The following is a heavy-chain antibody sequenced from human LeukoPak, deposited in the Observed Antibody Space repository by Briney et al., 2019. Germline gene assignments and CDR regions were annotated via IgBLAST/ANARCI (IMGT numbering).Heavy chain of an antibody. CDR3: ARDRYDYIWGGFPLAFDI. J-gene: IGHJ3*02. CDR1: GYTFTSYG. CDR2: ISAYNGNT. Sequence: GASVKVSCKASGYTFTSYGISWVRQAPGQGLEWVGWISAYNGNTNYAQKLQGRVTMTTDTSTSTAYMELRSLRSDDTAVYYCARDRYDYIWGGFPLAFDIWGQGTMVTVSS. V-gene: IGHV1-18*01. D-gene: IGHD3-16*01.